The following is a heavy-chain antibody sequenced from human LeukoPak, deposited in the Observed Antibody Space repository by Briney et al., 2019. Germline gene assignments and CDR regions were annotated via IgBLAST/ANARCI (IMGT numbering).Heavy chain of an antibody. J-gene: IGHJ5*02. CDR2: IIPILGIA. D-gene: IGHD3-16*01. CDR3: ARITGGFGFDP. Sequence: VASVKVSCKASGGTFSSYTISWVRQAPGQGLEWMGRIIPILGIANYAQKFQGRVTITADKSTGTAYMELSSLRSEDTAVYYCARITGGFGFDPWGQGTLVTVSS. V-gene: IGHV1-69*02. CDR1: GGTFSSYT.